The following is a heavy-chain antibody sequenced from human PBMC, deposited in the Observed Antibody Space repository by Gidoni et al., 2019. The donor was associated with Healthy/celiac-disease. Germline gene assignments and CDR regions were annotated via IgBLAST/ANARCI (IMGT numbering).Heavy chain of an antibody. J-gene: IGHJ3*02. CDR1: GGTFSSYT. Sequence: QVQLVQSGAEVKKPGSSVKVSCKASGGTFSSYTISWVRQAPGQGLEWMGRIIPILGIANYAQKFQGRVTITADKSTSTAYMELSSLRSEDTAVYYCARERDNHPDAFDIWGQGTMVTVSS. D-gene: IGHD1-1*01. CDR2: IIPILGIA. CDR3: ARERDNHPDAFDI. V-gene: IGHV1-69*08.